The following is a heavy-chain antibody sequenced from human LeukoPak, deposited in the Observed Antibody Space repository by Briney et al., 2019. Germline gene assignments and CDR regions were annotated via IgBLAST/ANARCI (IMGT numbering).Heavy chain of an antibody. J-gene: IGHJ4*02. CDR3: ARGDGDYPLGPGVTFDY. CDR1: GYTFTSYG. CDR2: IIPILGIA. Sequence: SVKVSCKASGYTFTSYGISWVRQAPGQGLEWMGRIIPILGIANYAQKFQGRVTITADKSTSTAYMELSSLRSEDTAVYYCARGDGDYPLGPGVTFDYWGQGTLVTVSS. V-gene: IGHV1-69*04. D-gene: IGHD4-17*01.